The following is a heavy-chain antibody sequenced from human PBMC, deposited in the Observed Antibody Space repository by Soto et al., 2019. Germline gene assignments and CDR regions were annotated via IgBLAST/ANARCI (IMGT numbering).Heavy chain of an antibody. V-gene: IGHV3-7*01. Sequence: GSLRLSCAASGFTFRSYWMSWVRQAPGKGLEWVANIKQDGSEKYYVDSVKGRFTISRDNAKNSLYLQMNSLRAEDTAVYFCARDLDLRDFWSGHFGGVWFDPWGQGTLVTV. D-gene: IGHD3-3*01. CDR1: GFTFRSYW. J-gene: IGHJ5*02. CDR3: ARDLDLRDFWSGHFGGVWFDP. CDR2: IKQDGSEK.